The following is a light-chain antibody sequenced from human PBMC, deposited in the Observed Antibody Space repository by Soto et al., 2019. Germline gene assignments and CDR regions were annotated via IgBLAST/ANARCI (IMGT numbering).Light chain of an antibody. Sequence: EKVMTQSPATLSVSPGERATLSCRASENVKNRLAWYQQKPGQAPRLLIYDAFTRATGIPARFSVSASGTEFTLNISSLQSEDFAVYQGQQYDDWPLTLGGGHKVKIK. CDR3: QQYDDWPLT. J-gene: IGKJ4*01. V-gene: IGKV3-15*01. CDR1: ENVKNR. CDR2: DAF.